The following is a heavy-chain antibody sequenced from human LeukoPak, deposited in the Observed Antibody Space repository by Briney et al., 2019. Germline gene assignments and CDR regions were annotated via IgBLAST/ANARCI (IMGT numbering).Heavy chain of an antibody. CDR3: AREAYNDSSRYRDY. CDR2: INPNSGGT. CDR1: GYTFTGYY. D-gene: IGHD3-22*01. Sequence: ASVKVSCKASGYTFTGYYMHWVRQAPGQGLVWMGWINPNSGGTNYAQKFQGRVTMTRDTSISTAYMELSRLRSDDTAVYYCAREAYNDSSRYRDYWGQGTLVTVSS. V-gene: IGHV1-2*02. J-gene: IGHJ4*02.